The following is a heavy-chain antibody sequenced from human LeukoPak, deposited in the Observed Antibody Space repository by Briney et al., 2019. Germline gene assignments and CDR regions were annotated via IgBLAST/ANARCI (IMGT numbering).Heavy chain of an antibody. CDR2: ISAYNGNT. CDR1: GYTFTIYG. D-gene: IGHD3-10*01. CDR3: ARGGQTLLWFGELLYFDY. J-gene: IGHJ4*02. V-gene: IGHV1-18*01. Sequence: GASVKVSFKAAGYTFTIYGISWVRQAPGQGMEWMGWISAYNGNTNYTQKLQGRVTMTTDTSTSTPYMELRSLRSDDTAVYYCARGGQTLLWFGELLYFDYWGQGTLVTVSS.